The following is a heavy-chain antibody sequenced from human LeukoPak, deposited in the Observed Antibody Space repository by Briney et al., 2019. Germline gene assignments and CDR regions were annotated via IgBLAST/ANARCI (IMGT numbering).Heavy chain of an antibody. Sequence: HPGGSLRLSCAAPGFTFSSYAMSWFRQAPGKGLEWVSAISGSGGSTYYADSVKGRFTISRDNSKNTLHLQMNSLRAEDTAVYYCAKGGRWDPYYYYGMDVWGQGTTVTVSS. CDR1: GFTFSSYA. V-gene: IGHV3-23*01. J-gene: IGHJ6*02. D-gene: IGHD1-26*01. CDR3: AKGGRWDPYYYYGMDV. CDR2: ISGSGGST.